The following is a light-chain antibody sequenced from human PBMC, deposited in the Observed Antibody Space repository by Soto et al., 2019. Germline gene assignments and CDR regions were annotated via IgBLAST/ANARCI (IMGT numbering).Light chain of an antibody. CDR2: DVS. J-gene: IGLJ1*01. CDR1: SSDVGGYNF. Sequence: QSALTQPASVSGSPGQSITISCTGTSSDVGGYNFVSWYQHHPGKAPKLIICDVSNRPLGISNRFSGSKSGNTASLIISGLQAEDEADYYCSSYATGSTLVLGTGTKLTVL. CDR3: SSYATGSTLV. V-gene: IGLV2-14*03.